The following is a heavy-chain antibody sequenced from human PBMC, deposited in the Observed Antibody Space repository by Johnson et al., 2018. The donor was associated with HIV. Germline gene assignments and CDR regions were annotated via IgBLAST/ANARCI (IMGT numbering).Heavy chain of an antibody. J-gene: IGHJ3*02. V-gene: IGHV3-30-3*01. CDR3: ARPPPWFGDGIGAFDI. Sequence: QVQLVESGGGVVQPGRSLRLSCAASGFTFSSNAMHWVRQAPGKGLEWVAVISYDGSNKYYADSVKGRFTISRDNSKNTLYLQMNSLRAEDTAVYYCARPPPWFGDGIGAFDIWGQGTMVTVSS. CDR1: GFTFSSNA. CDR2: ISYDGSNK. D-gene: IGHD3-10*01.